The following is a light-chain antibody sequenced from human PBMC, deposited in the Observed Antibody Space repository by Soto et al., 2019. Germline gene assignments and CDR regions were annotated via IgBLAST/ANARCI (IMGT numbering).Light chain of an antibody. V-gene: IGKV3-15*01. Sequence: LTQSPGTLSVYQGERETLYCRASQSVRSNLAWYQQKPGQSPRLLIYGAATRATGIPARFSGSGSGTEFTLTISSLQSEDLAVYYCQKYNNWPPITVGQGKRLEIK. J-gene: IGKJ5*01. CDR3: QKYNNWPPIT. CDR2: GAA. CDR1: QSVRSN.